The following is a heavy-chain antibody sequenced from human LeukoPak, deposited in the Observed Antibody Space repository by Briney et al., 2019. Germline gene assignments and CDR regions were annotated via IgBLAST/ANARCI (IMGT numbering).Heavy chain of an antibody. D-gene: IGHD4-17*01. CDR1: GGTFSSYA. J-gene: IGHJ5*02. Sequence: ASVKVSCKASGGTFSSYAISWVRQAPGQGLEWMGGIIPIFGTANYAQKFQGRVTITADESTSTAYMELSSLRSEDTAVYYCARVNRNEDYGDYDGLRPSWFDPWGQGTLVTVSS. CDR2: IIPIFGTA. V-gene: IGHV1-69*13. CDR3: ARVNRNEDYGDYDGLRPSWFDP.